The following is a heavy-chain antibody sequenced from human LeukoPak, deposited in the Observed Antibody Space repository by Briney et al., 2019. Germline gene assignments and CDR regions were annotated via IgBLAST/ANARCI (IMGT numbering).Heavy chain of an antibody. V-gene: IGHV3-23*01. J-gene: IGHJ6*03. D-gene: IGHD6-13*01. CDR2: ISGSASST. CDR1: GFTFSNYA. CDR3: AKGFSWIAAAETSMDV. Sequence: GGSLRLSCAASGFTFSNYAMSWVRQAPGKGLEWVSAISGSASSTYHADSVKGRFTISRDNSKNTLYLQMNSLRAEDTALYYCAKGFSWIAAAETSMDVWGKGTTVTISS.